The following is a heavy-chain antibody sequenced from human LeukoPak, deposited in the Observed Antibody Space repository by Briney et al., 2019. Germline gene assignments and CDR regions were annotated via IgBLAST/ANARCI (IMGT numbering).Heavy chain of an antibody. D-gene: IGHD1-26*01. CDR1: GDSISSFY. Sequence: SETLSLTCTVSGDSISSFYWRWLRQPPGKELEWIGFMYSYGSTNYHPSLKSRVTISIDTSKNQFSLKVNAVTAADTAVYYCARKVGMSFDYWGQGSLVTVSS. J-gene: IGHJ4*02. CDR3: ARKVGMSFDY. V-gene: IGHV4-59*08. CDR2: MYSYGST.